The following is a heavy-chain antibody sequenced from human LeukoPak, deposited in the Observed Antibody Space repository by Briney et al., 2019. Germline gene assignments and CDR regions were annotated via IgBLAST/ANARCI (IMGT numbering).Heavy chain of an antibody. D-gene: IGHD5-18*01. Sequence: GGSLRLSCAVSGFTFSTYWMTWVRQAPGKGLEWVGNIKRDGSDKYYVGSVKGRFTISRDNAKNSLYLQMNSLRAEDTAVYYCARNYGGYNYGFFDYWGQGTLVTVSS. CDR1: GFTFSTYW. V-gene: IGHV3-7*01. CDR3: ARNYGGYNYGFFDY. J-gene: IGHJ4*02. CDR2: IKRDGSDK.